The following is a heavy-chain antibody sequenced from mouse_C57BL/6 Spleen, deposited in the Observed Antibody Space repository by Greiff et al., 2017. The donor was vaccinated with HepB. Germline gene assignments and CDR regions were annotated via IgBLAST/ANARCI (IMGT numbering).Heavy chain of an antibody. CDR2: IYPRSGNT. Sequence: VQLQQSGAELARPGASVKLSCKASGYTFTSYGISWVKQRTGQGLEWIGEIYPRSGNTYYNEKFKGKATLTADKSSSTAYMELRSLTSEDSAVYFSARTSDYYGSRGAAYWGQGTLVTVSA. J-gene: IGHJ3*01. D-gene: IGHD1-1*01. CDR3: ARTSDYYGSRGAAY. CDR1: GYTFTSYG. V-gene: IGHV1-81*01.